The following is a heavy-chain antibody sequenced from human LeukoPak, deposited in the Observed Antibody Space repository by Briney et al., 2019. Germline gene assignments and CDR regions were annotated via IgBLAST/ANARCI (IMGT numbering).Heavy chain of an antibody. Sequence: GGSLRLSCAASGFTFSSYWMSWDRQAPGKGLEWVANIKQDGSEKYYVDSVKGRFTISRDNAKNSLYLQMNSLRAEDTAVYYCARGGAVGATKVLDYWGQGTLVTVSS. CDR1: GFTFSSYW. CDR2: IKQDGSEK. D-gene: IGHD1-26*01. J-gene: IGHJ4*02. V-gene: IGHV3-7*01. CDR3: ARGGAVGATKVLDY.